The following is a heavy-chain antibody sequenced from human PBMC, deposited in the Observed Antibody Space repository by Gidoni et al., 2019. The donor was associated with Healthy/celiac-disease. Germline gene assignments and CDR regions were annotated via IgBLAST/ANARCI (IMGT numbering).Heavy chain of an antibody. CDR1: GYTCTSYG. D-gene: IGHD1-7*01. V-gene: IGHV1-18*01. Sequence: QVQLVQSGAEGKKPGASVKVSCKASGYTCTSYGISWVRQAPGQGLEWMGWISAYNGNTNYAQKLQSRVTMTTDTSTSTAYMELRSLRSDDTAVYYCARDQLNWNYGGYFDYWGQGTLVTVSS. J-gene: IGHJ4*02. CDR2: ISAYNGNT. CDR3: ARDQLNWNYGGYFDY.